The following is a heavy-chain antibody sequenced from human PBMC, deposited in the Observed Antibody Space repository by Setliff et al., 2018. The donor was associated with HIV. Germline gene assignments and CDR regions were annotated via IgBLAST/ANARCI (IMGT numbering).Heavy chain of an antibody. Sequence: PGGSLRLSCAVSGFTVSSNYMSWVRQAPGKGLEWVSVIYSGGSIYYADSVKGRFTISRDNSKNTLYLQMNSLRAEDTAVYFCARESHHLKDALDIWGQGTMVTVSS. CDR1: GFTVSSNY. J-gene: IGHJ3*02. V-gene: IGHV3-53*01. CDR3: ARESHHLKDALDI. CDR2: IYSGGSI.